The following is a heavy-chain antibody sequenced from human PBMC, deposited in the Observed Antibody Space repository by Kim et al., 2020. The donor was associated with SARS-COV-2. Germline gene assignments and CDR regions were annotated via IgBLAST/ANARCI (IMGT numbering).Heavy chain of an antibody. D-gene: IGHD4-17*01. J-gene: IGHJ5*02. V-gene: IGHV4-59*01. CDR3: ARDDYGGNFWFDP. Sequence: YNPSLKSRVTISVARSKNQFSLKLSSVTAADTAVYYCARDDYGGNFWFDPWGQGILVTVSS.